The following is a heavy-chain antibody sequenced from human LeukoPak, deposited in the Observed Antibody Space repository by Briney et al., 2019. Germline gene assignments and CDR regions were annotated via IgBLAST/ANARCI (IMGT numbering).Heavy chain of an antibody. Sequence: PGGSLRLSCVAYGFSFSSYGIHWVRQAPGKGLEWVSVIWYDGSNEHYAESVKGRFTISRDNSKNTVFLQMKSLRVEDTAVYYCARNPQLLPDWNFDLWGRGTLVTVSS. V-gene: IGHV3-33*01. CDR3: ARNPQLLPDWNFDL. CDR1: GFSFSSYG. D-gene: IGHD2-2*01. CDR2: IWYDGSNE. J-gene: IGHJ2*01.